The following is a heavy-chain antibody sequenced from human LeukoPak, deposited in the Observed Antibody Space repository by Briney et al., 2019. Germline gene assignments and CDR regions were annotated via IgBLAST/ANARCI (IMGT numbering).Heavy chain of an antibody. Sequence: GGSLRLSCAASGFTFSSYSMNWVRQAPGKGLDWVSSISSSSSYIYYADSVKGRFTISRDNAKNSLYLQMNSLRAEDTAVYYCARDYGPNYFDYWGQGTLVTVSS. CDR3: ARDYGPNYFDY. CDR2: ISSSSSYI. V-gene: IGHV3-21*01. CDR1: GFTFSSYS. D-gene: IGHD3-16*01. J-gene: IGHJ4*02.